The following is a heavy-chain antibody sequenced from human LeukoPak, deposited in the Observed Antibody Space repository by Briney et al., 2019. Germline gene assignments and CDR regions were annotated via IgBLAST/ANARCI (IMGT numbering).Heavy chain of an antibody. CDR2: ISNSETT. J-gene: IGHJ4*01. D-gene: IGHD5-18*01. CDR1: GGSVTSYY. V-gene: IGHV4-59*02. CDR3: ARGQKYTSGYTVTELGSRYFDY. Sequence: SETLSLTCSVSGGSVTSYYWNWVRQTPGKGLEWIGYISNSETTDYGPSFKSRVTLSLDTSKNQFSLKLSSVPAADTGVYYCARGQKYTSGYTVTELGSRYFDYWGQEPWSPSPQ.